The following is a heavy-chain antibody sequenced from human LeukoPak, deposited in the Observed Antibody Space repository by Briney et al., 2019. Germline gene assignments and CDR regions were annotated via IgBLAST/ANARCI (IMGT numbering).Heavy chain of an antibody. CDR1: GYTFTSYY. Sequence: RWASVKVSCKASGYTFTSYYMHWVRQAPGQGLEWMGMINSSGGRTTYAQKFQGRVTMTRDTSISTMYMELSRLRSDDTAVYYCARDLGISGWYAPPLGYFDYWGQGTLVTVSS. J-gene: IGHJ4*02. CDR3: ARDLGISGWYAPPLGYFDY. D-gene: IGHD6-19*01. V-gene: IGHV1-46*01. CDR2: INSSGGRT.